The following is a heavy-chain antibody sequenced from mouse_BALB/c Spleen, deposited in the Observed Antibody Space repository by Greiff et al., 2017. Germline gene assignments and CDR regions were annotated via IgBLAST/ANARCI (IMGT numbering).Heavy chain of an antibody. D-gene: IGHD3-3*01. V-gene: IGHV5-4*02. CDR3: ARDKGTWYFDV. J-gene: IGHJ1*01. CDR2: ISDGGSYT. CDR1: GFTFSDYY. Sequence: EVILVESGGGLVKPGGSLKLSCAASGFTFSDYYMYWVRQTPEKRLEWVATISDGGSYTYYPDSVKGRFTISRDNAKNNLYLQMSSLKSEDTAMYYCARDKGTWYFDVWGAGTTVTVSS.